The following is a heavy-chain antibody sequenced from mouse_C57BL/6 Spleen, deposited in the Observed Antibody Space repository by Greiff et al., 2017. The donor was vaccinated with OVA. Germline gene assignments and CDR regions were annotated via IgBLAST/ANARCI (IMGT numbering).Heavy chain of an antibody. D-gene: IGHD1-1*01. J-gene: IGHJ2*01. Sequence: VQLQQSGPVLVKPGASVKMSCKASGYTFTDYYMNWVKQSHGKSLEWIGVINPYNGGTSYNQKFKGKATLTVDKSSSTAYMELNSLTSEDSAVYYCARREVVPYFDYWGQGTTLTVSS. CDR2: INPYNGGT. CDR1: GYTFTDYY. V-gene: IGHV1-19*01. CDR3: ARREVVPYFDY.